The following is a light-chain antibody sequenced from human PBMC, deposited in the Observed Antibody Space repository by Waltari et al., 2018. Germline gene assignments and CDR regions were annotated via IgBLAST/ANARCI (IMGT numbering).Light chain of an antibody. J-gene: IGLJ1*01. CDR1: SGDVGHYDY. Sequence: QSALTQPASVSGSPGQSITISCTGTSGDVGHYDYVSWYQQHPGKAPKVIIYAVAARPSGVSSRFSGSKSGNTASLTISGLQAEDEADYFCSSYTSSSTLYVFGTGTKVTVL. V-gene: IGLV2-14*03. CDR3: SSYTSSSTLYV. CDR2: AVA.